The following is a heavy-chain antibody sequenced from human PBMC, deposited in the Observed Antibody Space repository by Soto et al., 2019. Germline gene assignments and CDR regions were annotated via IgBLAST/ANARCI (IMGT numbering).Heavy chain of an antibody. CDR1: GGSISSGTYF. Sequence: SETLSLTCTVSGGSISSGTYFWSWIRQLPGEGLEWIGYIYDSGSTYYNPSLKSRVTISVDTSKNQFSLNLSSVTAADTAVYYCATREPCSGRRCYHGMDVWGQGTTVTVSS. D-gene: IGHD2-15*01. V-gene: IGHV4-31*03. CDR2: IYDSGST. CDR3: ATREPCSGRRCYHGMDV. J-gene: IGHJ6*02.